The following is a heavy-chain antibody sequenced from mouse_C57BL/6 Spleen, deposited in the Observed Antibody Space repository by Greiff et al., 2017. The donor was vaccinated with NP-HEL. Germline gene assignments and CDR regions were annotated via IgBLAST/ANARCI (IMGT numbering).Heavy chain of an antibody. D-gene: IGHD2-2*01. CDR3: ARQGRLRAMDY. CDR2: LSNLAYSI. Sequence: EVMLVASGGGLVQPGGSLKLSCAASGFTFSDYGMAWVRQAPRKGPEWVAFLSNLAYSIYYADTVTGRFTISRENAKNTLYLEMSSLRSEDTAMYYCARQGRLRAMDYWGQGTSVTVSS. J-gene: IGHJ4*01. V-gene: IGHV5-15*04. CDR1: GFTFSDYG.